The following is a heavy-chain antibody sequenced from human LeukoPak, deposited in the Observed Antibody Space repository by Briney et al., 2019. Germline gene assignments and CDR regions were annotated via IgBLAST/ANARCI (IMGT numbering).Heavy chain of an antibody. Sequence: PGGSLRLSCAASGFTFSSYGMSWVRQAPGKGLEWVSAISGSGGSTYYADSVKGRFTISRDNSKNTLYLQMNSLRAEDTAVYYCAKDGGKTEYFDWLWSGSWFDPWGQGTLVTVSS. J-gene: IGHJ5*02. CDR1: GFTFSSYG. V-gene: IGHV3-23*01. D-gene: IGHD3-9*01. CDR3: AKDGGKTEYFDWLWSGSWFDP. CDR2: ISGSGGST.